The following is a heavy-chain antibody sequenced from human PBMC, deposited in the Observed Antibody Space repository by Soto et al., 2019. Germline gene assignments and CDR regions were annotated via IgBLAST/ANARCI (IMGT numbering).Heavy chain of an antibody. J-gene: IGHJ5*02. V-gene: IGHV4-31*03. CDR1: GGSISSGGYY. Sequence: HSETLSLTCTVSGGSISSGGYYWSWIRQHPGKGLEWIGYIYYSGSTYYNPSLKSRVTISVDTSKNQFSLKLSSVTAADTAVYYCAREYMVRSYGQGVHPFDPWGQGTLVTVSS. CDR3: AREYMVRSYGQGVHPFDP. CDR2: IYYSGST. D-gene: IGHD5-18*01.